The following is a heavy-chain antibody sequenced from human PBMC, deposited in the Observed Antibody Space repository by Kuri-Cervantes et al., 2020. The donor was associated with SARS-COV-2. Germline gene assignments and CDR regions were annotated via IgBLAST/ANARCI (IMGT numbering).Heavy chain of an antibody. D-gene: IGHD2-2*01. J-gene: IGHJ6*03. Sequence: ASVKVSCKASGYTFTSYGISWVRQAPGQGLEWMGWISAYNGNTNYAQKLQGRVTMTTDTSTSTAYMELRSLRSDDTAGYYCARDGVVVVPAAIGVGALPFGPALYYYYYMDVWGKGTTVTVSS. CDR1: GYTFTSYG. V-gene: IGHV1-18*01. CDR3: ARDGVVVVPAAIGVGALPFGPALYYYYYMDV. CDR2: ISAYNGNT.